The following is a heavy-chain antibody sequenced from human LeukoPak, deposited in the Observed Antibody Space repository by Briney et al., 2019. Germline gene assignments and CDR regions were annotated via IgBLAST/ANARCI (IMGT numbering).Heavy chain of an antibody. CDR3: ARDKGVDYDFWSGYYSRFDY. CDR2: IYTSGST. V-gene: IGHV4-4*07. J-gene: IGHJ4*02. CDR1: GGSISSYY. D-gene: IGHD3-3*01. Sequence: SETLSPTCTVSGGSISSYYWSWIRQPAGKGLEWIGRIYTSGSTNYNPSLKSRVTMSVDTSKNQFSLKLSSVTAADTAVYYCARDKGVDYDFWSGYYSRFDYWGQGTLVTVSS.